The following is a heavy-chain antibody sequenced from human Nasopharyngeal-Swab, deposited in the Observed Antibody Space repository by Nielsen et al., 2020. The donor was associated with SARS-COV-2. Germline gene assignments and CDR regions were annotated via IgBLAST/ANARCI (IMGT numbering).Heavy chain of an antibody. D-gene: IGHD3-3*01. Sequence: WVRQAPGQGLEWMGWMNPNSGNTGYAQKFQGRVTMTRNTSISTAYMELSSLRSEDTAVYYCARDGGGIFGENYYYGMDVWGQGTTVTVSS. CDR2: MNPNSGNT. CDR3: ARDGGGIFGENYYYGMDV. J-gene: IGHJ6*02. V-gene: IGHV1-8*01.